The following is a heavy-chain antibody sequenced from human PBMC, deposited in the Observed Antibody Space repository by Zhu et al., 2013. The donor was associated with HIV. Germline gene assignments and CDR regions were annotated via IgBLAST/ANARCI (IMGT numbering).Heavy chain of an antibody. Sequence: QVQLQESGPGLVKPSETLSLTCTVSGYSISSGYYWGWIRQPPGKGLEWIGSIYHSGSTYYNPSLKSRVTISVDTSKNQFXLKLSSVTAADTAVYYCARDGVFRPFDPWGQGTLVTVSS. CDR3: ARDGVFRPFDP. CDR2: IYHSGST. D-gene: IGHD3-3*01. V-gene: IGHV4-38-2*02. CDR1: GYSISSGYY. J-gene: IGHJ5*02.